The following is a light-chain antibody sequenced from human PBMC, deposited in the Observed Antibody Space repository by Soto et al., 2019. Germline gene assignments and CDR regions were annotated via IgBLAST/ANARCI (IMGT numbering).Light chain of an antibody. Sequence: EIVLTQSPGTLSLSPGDRATLSCRASQRVSTFLAWYQQKPGQAPGLLIYGASTRATAIPARFSGSGSGTDFTLTVSSLQPEDFAVYYCQHDYNLLTFGGGTKVDIK. CDR2: GAS. V-gene: IGKV3D-7*01. CDR3: QHDYNLLT. CDR1: QRVSTF. J-gene: IGKJ4*01.